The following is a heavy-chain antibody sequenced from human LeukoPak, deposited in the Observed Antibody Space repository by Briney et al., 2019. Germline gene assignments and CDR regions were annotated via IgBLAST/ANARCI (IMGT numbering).Heavy chain of an antibody. CDR3: TRDLGDMAAGVFYDY. D-gene: IGHD6-19*01. J-gene: IGHJ4*02. V-gene: IGHV1-18*01. Sequence: ASVKVSCKASGYTFTTFGISWVRQAPGQGLEWMGWISASSTYTGNTNYAQKFQGRVLMTTDTSTSIAYMELRSLRSDDTAVYYCTRDLGDMAAGVFYDYWGQGTLVTVSS. CDR2: ISASSTYTGNT. CDR1: GYTFTTFG.